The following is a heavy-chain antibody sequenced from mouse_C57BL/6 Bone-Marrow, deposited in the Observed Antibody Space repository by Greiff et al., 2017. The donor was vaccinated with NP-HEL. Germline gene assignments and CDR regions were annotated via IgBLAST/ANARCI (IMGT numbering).Heavy chain of an antibody. CDR3: ARERGYGSSWAWFAY. V-gene: IGHV1-64*01. D-gene: IGHD1-1*01. CDR1: GYTFTSYW. CDR2: IHPNSGST. J-gene: IGHJ3*01. Sequence: VQLQQPGAELVKPGASVKLSCKASGYTFTSYWMHWVKQRPGQGLEWIGMIHPNSGSTNYNEKFKSKATLTVDKSSSTAYMQLSSLTSEDSAVYYCARERGYGSSWAWFAYWGQGTLVIVSA.